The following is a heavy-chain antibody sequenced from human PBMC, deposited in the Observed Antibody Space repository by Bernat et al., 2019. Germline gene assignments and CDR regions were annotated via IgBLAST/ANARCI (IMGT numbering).Heavy chain of an antibody. D-gene: IGHD3-3*01. Sequence: EVQLVESGGGLVQPGGSLRLSCAASGFTFSSYEMNWVRQAPGKGLEWVSYISSSGSTIYYADSVKGRFTISRDNAKNSLYMQKNSLRDEETAVYYCARQPYYDFWSGWERYYDYYYGMDVWGQGTTVTVSS. CDR2: ISSSGSTI. CDR1: GFTFSSYE. J-gene: IGHJ6*02. V-gene: IGHV3-48*03. CDR3: ARQPYYDFWSGWERYYDYYYGMDV.